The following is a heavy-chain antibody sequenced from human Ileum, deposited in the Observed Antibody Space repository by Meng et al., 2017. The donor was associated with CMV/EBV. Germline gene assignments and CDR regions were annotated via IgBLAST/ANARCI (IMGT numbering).Heavy chain of an antibody. Sequence: EGELVESGGGLGQPGGSLRLSCAASGFGASGYYMTWVRQAPGKGLEWVSSIYRSTYYSDSVKGRFTVSRDNSKSTLYLQMNSLRVEDTAIYYCVRDNGWYLDVWGRGALVTVSS. CDR2: IYRST. J-gene: IGHJ2*01. CDR1: GFGASGYY. CDR3: VRDNGWYLDV. V-gene: IGHV3-66*01.